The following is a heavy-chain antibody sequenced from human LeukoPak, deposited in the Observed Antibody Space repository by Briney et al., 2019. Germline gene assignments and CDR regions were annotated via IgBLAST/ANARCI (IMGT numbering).Heavy chain of an antibody. J-gene: IGHJ4*02. Sequence: PGGSLRLPCAASGFTFSSYSMNWVRQAPGKGLEWVSYISSSSSTIFYADSVKGRFTISRDNAKNSLYLQMNSLRAEDTAVYYCARATDFWSGYPDYWGQGTLVTVSS. D-gene: IGHD3-3*01. CDR1: GFTFSSYS. CDR2: ISSSSSTI. V-gene: IGHV3-48*04. CDR3: ARATDFWSGYPDY.